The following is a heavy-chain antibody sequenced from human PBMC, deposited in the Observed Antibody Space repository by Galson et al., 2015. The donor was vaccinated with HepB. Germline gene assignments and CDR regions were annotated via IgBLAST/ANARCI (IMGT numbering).Heavy chain of an antibody. V-gene: IGHV1-18*04. CDR1: GYTFTSYG. CDR2: ISAYNGNT. D-gene: IGHD3-3*01. Sequence: SVKVSCRASGYTFTSYGISWVRQAPGQGLEWMGWISAYNGNTNYAQKPQGRVTMTTDTSTSTAYMELRSLRSDDTAVYYCARARGVRFLEWLSDDDAFDIWGQGTMVTVSS. J-gene: IGHJ3*02. CDR3: ARARGVRFLEWLSDDDAFDI.